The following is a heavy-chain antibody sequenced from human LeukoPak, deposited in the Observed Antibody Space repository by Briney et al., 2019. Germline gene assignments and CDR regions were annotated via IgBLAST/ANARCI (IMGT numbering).Heavy chain of an antibody. CDR3: ARAGYSCSLFGSGPDY. V-gene: IGHV1-18*01. Sequence: ASVKVSCKASGYTFTSYGISWVRQAPGQGLEWMGWISAYNGNTNYAQKLQGRVIMTTDTSTSTAYMELRSLRSDDTAVYYCARAGYSCSLFGSGPDYWGQGTLVTVSS. J-gene: IGHJ4*02. CDR2: ISAYNGNT. CDR1: GYTFTSYG. D-gene: IGHD6-13*01.